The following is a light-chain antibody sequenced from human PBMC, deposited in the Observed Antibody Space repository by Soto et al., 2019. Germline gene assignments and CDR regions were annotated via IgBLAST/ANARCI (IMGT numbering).Light chain of an antibody. CDR2: SDD. J-gene: IGLJ3*02. CDR3: AAWDDNLNGPL. CDR1: NSNIGRYS. Sequence: QSVLTQPPSLSGTPGQRVTISCSGSNSNIGRYSVNWYQHIPGTAPKILIYSDDERPSGVPDRFSGSKSGTSASLAISGLQSEDEAEYYCAAWDDNLNGPLFGGGTKLTVL. V-gene: IGLV1-44*01.